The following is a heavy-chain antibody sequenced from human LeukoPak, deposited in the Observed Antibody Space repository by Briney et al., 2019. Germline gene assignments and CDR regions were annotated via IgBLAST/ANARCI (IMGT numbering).Heavy chain of an antibody. Sequence: SETLSLTCTVSGGSISSSSYYWGWIRQPPGKGLEWIGSIYYSGSTYYNPSLKSRVTISVDTSKNQFSLKLSSVTAADTAVYYCSLIERGYSGYDPFDYWGQGTLVTVSS. CDR1: GGSISSSSYY. D-gene: IGHD5-12*01. J-gene: IGHJ4*02. CDR3: SLIERGYSGYDPFDY. V-gene: IGHV4-39*01. CDR2: IYYSGST.